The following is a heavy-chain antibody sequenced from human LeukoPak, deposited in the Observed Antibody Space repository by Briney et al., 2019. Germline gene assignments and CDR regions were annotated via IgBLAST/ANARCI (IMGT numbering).Heavy chain of an antibody. D-gene: IGHD3-22*01. CDR3: TTDPTMIVVVIDY. CDR1: GFTFSNAW. CDR2: IKSKTDGGTT. Sequence: PGGSLRLSCAASGFTFSNAWMSWVRQAPGKGLEWVGRIKSKTDGGTTGYAAPVKGRFTISRDDSKNTLYLQMNSLKTEDTAVYYCTTDPTMIVVVIDYWGQGTLVTVSS. V-gene: IGHV3-15*01. J-gene: IGHJ4*02.